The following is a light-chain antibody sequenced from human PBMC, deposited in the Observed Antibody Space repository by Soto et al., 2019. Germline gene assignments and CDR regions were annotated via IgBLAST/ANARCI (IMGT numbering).Light chain of an antibody. Sequence: QSLLTQPPSASGSPGQSVTISCTGSGSDVGFYSYVSWYQQHPGKVPKLLIYEVTKRPSGVPDRFSGSKSGNTASLTVSGLQAEDEADYYCSSYAGTNNNHGVGNGTKVTVL. CDR1: GSDVGFYSY. V-gene: IGLV2-8*01. CDR2: EVT. CDR3: SSYAGTNNNHG. J-gene: IGLJ1*01.